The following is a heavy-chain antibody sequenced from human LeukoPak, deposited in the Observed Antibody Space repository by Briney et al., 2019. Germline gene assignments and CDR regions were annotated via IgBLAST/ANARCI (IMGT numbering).Heavy chain of an antibody. J-gene: IGHJ5*02. CDR1: GFTFSSHH. CDR3: ARAAAGTMWFDP. D-gene: IGHD6-13*01. V-gene: IGHV3-7*01. Sequence: GGSLRLSCVASGFTFSSHHMNWVRRTPGKGLESVATIKPDGSEKYYVDSVKGRFTISRDNAKNSLYLQMNSLRAEDTAVYYCARAAAGTMWFDPWGQGTLVTVSS. CDR2: IKPDGSEK.